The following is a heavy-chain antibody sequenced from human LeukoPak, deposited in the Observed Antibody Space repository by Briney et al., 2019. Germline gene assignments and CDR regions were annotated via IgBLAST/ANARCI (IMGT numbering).Heavy chain of an antibody. Sequence: NPSETLSLTCAVSGGSISSSNWWSWVRQPPGKGLEWIGEIYHSGSTNYNPSLKSRVTISVDKSKNQFSLKLSSVTAADTAVYYCARLPLQWPVRSSSFDYWGQGTLVTVSS. D-gene: IGHD6-19*01. J-gene: IGHJ4*02. CDR3: ARLPLQWPVRSSSFDY. CDR2: IYHSGST. V-gene: IGHV4-4*02. CDR1: GGSISSSNW.